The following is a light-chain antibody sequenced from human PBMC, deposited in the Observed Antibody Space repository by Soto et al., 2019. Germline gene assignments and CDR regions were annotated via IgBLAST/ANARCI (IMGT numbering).Light chain of an antibody. CDR3: GTWDSSLSAWV. J-gene: IGLJ3*02. Sequence: QSVLTQPPSVSAAPGQKVTISCSGSSSNIGNNYVSWYQQLPGTAPKLLIYDNNKRSSGIADRLSGSKSGTSATLGITGLQTGDEADYYCGTWDSSLSAWVFGGGTKLTVL. V-gene: IGLV1-51*01. CDR1: SSNIGNNY. CDR2: DNN.